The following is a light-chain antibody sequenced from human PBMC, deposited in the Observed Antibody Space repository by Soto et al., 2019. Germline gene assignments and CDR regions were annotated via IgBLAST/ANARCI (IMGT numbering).Light chain of an antibody. CDR3: QRSYSTPLS. CDR2: AAS. Sequence: DIQMTQSPSSLSASVGDRVTITCRASQSISSYLNWYQQKPGKAPKLLIYAASSLQSGVPSRFSGSGSGTDFTLTISRLQSKDFSTYYCQRSYSTPLSCGGGTKVEIK. CDR1: QSISSY. J-gene: IGKJ4*02. V-gene: IGKV1-39*01.